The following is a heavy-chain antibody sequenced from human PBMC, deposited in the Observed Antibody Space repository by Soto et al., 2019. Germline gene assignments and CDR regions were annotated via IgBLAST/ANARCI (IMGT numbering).Heavy chain of an antibody. Sequence: QVPLVQSGGEVKKPWASVDFSCKASGYIFNSFGISWVRQAPGQGLEWMGWISAYTGNTKYAQNFQGRVTMTTDTSTSTAYMELRSLRSDDTAVYYCARRWTTGEIDYWRQGTLVTVSS. D-gene: IGHD4-17*01. CDR3: ARRWTTGEIDY. CDR1: GYIFNSFG. J-gene: IGHJ4*02. V-gene: IGHV1-18*01. CDR2: ISAYTGNT.